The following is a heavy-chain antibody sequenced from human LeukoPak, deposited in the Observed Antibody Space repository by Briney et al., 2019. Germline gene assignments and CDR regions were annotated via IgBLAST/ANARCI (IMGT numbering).Heavy chain of an antibody. CDR1: GFTFSNYW. CDR3: ASEPVVDGFDI. V-gene: IGHV3-7*01. Sequence: GGSLRLSCAASGFTFSNYWMSWVRQAPGKGLEWVANIKEDGSEKYYVDSVKGRFTISRDNAKNSLYLQMNSLRAEDTAVYYCASEPVVDGFDIRGQGTMVTVSS. CDR2: IKEDGSEK. D-gene: IGHD3-22*01. J-gene: IGHJ3*02.